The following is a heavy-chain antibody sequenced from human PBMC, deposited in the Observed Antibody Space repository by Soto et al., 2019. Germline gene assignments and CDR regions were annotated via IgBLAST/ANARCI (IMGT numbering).Heavy chain of an antibody. CDR2: FYHAGSP. V-gene: IGHV4-4*02. D-gene: IGHD6-13*01. Sequence: PSETLSLTCAVSGGSIRSSSWWTWLRQSPGKGLEWIGEFYHAGSPHYNPSFQSRVTISADTSKNLFSLRLTSVTAADTAVYYCARVHSWQQRGHYYYGMDVWGQGTTVTVSS. CDR3: ARVHSWQQRGHYYYGMDV. J-gene: IGHJ6*02. CDR1: GGSIRSSSW.